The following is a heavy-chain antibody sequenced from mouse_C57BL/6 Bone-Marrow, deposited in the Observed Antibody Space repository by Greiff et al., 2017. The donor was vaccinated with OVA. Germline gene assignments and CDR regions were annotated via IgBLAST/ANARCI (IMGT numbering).Heavy chain of an antibody. Sequence: QVQLQQPGAELVKPGASVKLSCKASGYTFTSYWMQWVKQRPGQGLEWIGEIDPSDSDTNYNQKFKGKATLTVDTSSSTAYMQLSSLPSEDSAVYYCARDPDWGQGTLVTVSA. CDR1: GYTFTSYW. V-gene: IGHV1-50*01. CDR3: ARDPD. CDR2: IDPSDSDT. J-gene: IGHJ3*01.